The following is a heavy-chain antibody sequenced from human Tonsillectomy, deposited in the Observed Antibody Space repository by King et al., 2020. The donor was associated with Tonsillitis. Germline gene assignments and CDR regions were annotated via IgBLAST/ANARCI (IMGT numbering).Heavy chain of an antibody. CDR3: ARGWSVGFDP. V-gene: IGHV3-74*01. CDR1: GFIFTNQW. D-gene: IGHD3-3*01. J-gene: IGHJ5*02. Sequence: VQLVESGGTLVQPGGSLRLSCAASGFIFTNQWIHWVRQAPGKGLVWISRVNIDGNTRSYADSVKGRFTISRDNAGTTVFLQMNSLRVEDTAVYYCARGWSVGFDPWGQGTLVAVSS. CDR2: VNIDGNTR.